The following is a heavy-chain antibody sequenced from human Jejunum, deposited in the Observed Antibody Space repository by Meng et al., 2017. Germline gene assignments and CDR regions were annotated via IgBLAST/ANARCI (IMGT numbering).Heavy chain of an antibody. CDR2: ILYDGSDK. D-gene: IGHD1-7*01. Sequence: QVQLVESGGGVVQPGRSLRLSCAASGFTFSSYAMHWVRQAPGKGLEWVATILYDGSDKYYADSVKGRFTISRDDSTNALYLQMNSLRAEDTALYYCARDLHGGTGYWGQGTLVTVSS. J-gene: IGHJ4*02. CDR3: ARDLHGGTGY. CDR1: GFTFSSYA. V-gene: IGHV3-30-3*01.